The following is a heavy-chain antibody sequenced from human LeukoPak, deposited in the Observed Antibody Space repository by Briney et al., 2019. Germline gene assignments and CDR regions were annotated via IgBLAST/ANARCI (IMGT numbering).Heavy chain of an antibody. J-gene: IGHJ5*02. CDR3: ARVGVYSSGWYGTPGNWFDP. CDR1: GYTFTGYY. CDR2: INPNSGGT. D-gene: IGHD6-19*01. V-gene: IGHV1-2*02. Sequence: ASVKVSCKASGYTFTGYYMHWVRQAPGQGLEWMGWINPNSGGTNYAQKFQGRVTMTRATSISTAYMELSRLRSDDTAVYYCARVGVYSSGWYGTPGNWFDPWGQGTLVTVSS.